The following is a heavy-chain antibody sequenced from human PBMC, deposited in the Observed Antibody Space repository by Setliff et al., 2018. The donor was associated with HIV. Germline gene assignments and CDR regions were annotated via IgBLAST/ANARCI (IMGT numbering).Heavy chain of an antibody. Sequence: PSETLSLTCAVYGGSLTDYDWTWIRQTPAKGLEWIGEISHSGGTNYNPSLKTRLIISRDTSKNQFSLRLSSATVADTAIYYCARAFEGYCSGASCHWLDSWGQGTQVTVSS. D-gene: IGHD2-15*01. V-gene: IGHV4-34*01. CDR3: ARAFEGYCSGASCHWLDS. CDR2: ISHSGGT. J-gene: IGHJ5*01. CDR1: GGSLTDYD.